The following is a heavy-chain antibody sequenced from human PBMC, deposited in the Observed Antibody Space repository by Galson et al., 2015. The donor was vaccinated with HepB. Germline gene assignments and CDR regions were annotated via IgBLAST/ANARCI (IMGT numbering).Heavy chain of an antibody. V-gene: IGHV3-23*01. CDR3: AKGHCGGGSCYAPLFDF. CDR2: ISGSDGFT. Sequence: SLRLSCAASGFTFSPFGMGWVRQAPGKGLEWVSTISGSDGFTYYADSVKGRFTISRDNSKNTLYLQMSSLRTEDTAVYYCAKGHCGGGSCYAPLFDFWGLGALVTVSS. D-gene: IGHD2-15*01. J-gene: IGHJ4*02. CDR1: GFTFSPFG.